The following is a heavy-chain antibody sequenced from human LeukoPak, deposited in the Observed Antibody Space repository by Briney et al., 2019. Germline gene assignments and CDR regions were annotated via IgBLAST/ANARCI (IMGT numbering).Heavy chain of an antibody. D-gene: IGHD6-19*01. Sequence: PSETLSLTCTVSGGSISSSSYYWGGIRQPPGKGLEWIGNIYYSGTTYYNPSLKSRVTISVDTSKNQFSLKLSAVTAADTAVYYCARAGSVAGTHWFDPWGQGTLVTVSS. J-gene: IGHJ5*02. V-gene: IGHV4-39*01. CDR1: GGSISSSSYY. CDR2: IYYSGTT. CDR3: ARAGSVAGTHWFDP.